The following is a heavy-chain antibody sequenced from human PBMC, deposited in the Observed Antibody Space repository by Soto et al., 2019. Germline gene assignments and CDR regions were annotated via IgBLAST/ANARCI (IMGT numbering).Heavy chain of an antibody. Sequence: ASVKVSCTDSAYTLTSYGISWVRQATGQGLEWMGWISAYNGNTNYAQKLQGRVTMTTDASTSTAYMELRSLRSDDTAVYYCARTSAIVVVTAIPQWGQGTLVTVSS. V-gene: IGHV1-18*01. CDR3: ARTSAIVVVTAIPQ. CDR1: AYTLTSYG. CDR2: ISAYNGNT. J-gene: IGHJ4*02. D-gene: IGHD2-21*02.